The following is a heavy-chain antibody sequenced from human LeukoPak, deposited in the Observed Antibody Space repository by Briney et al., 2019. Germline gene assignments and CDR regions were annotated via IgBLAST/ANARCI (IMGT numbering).Heavy chain of an antibody. D-gene: IGHD1-26*01. CDR2: IYSGGST. Sequence: GGSPRLSCAASGFTVSSNYMSWVRQAPGKGLEWVSVIYSGGSTYYADSVKGRFTISRDNSKNTLYLQMNSPRAEDTAVYYCARDLSGSRDYWGQGTLVTVSS. CDR3: ARDLSGSRDY. V-gene: IGHV3-53*01. CDR1: GFTVSSNY. J-gene: IGHJ4*02.